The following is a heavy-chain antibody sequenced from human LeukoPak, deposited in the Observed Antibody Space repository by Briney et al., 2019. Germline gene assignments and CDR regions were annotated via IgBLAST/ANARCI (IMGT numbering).Heavy chain of an antibody. CDR2: IIPIFGTA. D-gene: IGHD2-21*02. Sequence: SVKVSCKASGGTFSSYAISWVRQAPGQGLEWMGGIIPIFGTANYAQKFQGRVTITADESTSTAYMELSSLRSEDTAVYYCARGGDIIPYYYGMDVWGQGTTVTVSS. J-gene: IGHJ6*02. V-gene: IGHV1-69*13. CDR1: GGTFSSYA. CDR3: ARGGDIIPYYYGMDV.